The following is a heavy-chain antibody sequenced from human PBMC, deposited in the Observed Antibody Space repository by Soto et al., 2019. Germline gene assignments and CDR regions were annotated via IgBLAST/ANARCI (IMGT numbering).Heavy chain of an antibody. CDR2: VYRTGST. D-gene: IGHD6-13*01. CDR1: GGSIRTSNW. V-gene: IGHV4-4*02. Sequence: QVQLQESGPGLVKPSGTLSLTCAVSGGSIRTSNWWSWVRQPPGKGLEWIGEVYRTGSTNYNPSLESRVIVSVDKSKNQFSLKLTSVTAADTAVYYCARARATIAAAAIFDCWGQGTLVTVSS. CDR3: ARARATIAAAAIFDC. J-gene: IGHJ4*02.